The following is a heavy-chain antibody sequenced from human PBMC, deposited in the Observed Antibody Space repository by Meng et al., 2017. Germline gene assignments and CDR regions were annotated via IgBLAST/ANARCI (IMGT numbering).Heavy chain of an antibody. CDR2: INPNSGGT. J-gene: IGHJ4*02. Sequence: QLSLVTAGAEWRKSGASWKIACKASGNTFTGCYMHWVRQAHGQGIEWMGWINPNSGGTNYAQKFQGRVTMTRDTSISTAYMELSRLRSDDTAGYYCARHWFGESEISWGQGTLVTVSS. CDR1: GNTFTGCY. D-gene: IGHD3-10*01. CDR3: ARHWFGESEIS. V-gene: IGHV1-2*02.